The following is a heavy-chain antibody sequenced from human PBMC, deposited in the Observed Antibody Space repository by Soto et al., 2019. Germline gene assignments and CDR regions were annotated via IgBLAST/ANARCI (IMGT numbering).Heavy chain of an antibody. CDR1: GASMNSCH. CDR2: IHSSGST. D-gene: IGHD6-13*01. CDR3: ARDQGVAAAGITWFDP. Sequence: PSETLSLTCTVSGASMNSCHRSWIRQPAGKGLEWIGHIHSSGSTNYNPSLKSRVTMSVDTSKNQFSLRLMSLTAADTAVYYCARDQGVAAAGITWFDPWGQGSLVTASS. J-gene: IGHJ5*02. V-gene: IGHV4-4*07.